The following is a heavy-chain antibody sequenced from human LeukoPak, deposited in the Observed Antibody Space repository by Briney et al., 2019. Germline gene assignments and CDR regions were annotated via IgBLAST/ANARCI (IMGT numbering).Heavy chain of an antibody. CDR3: ARDPDYGGVQH. D-gene: IGHD4-23*01. V-gene: IGHV4-30-2*01. CDR2: IYHSGST. J-gene: IGHJ1*01. CDR1: GGSISSGGYY. Sequence: SETLSLTCTVSGGSISSGGYYWSWIRQPPGKGLEWIGYIYHSGSTYYNPSLKSRVTISVDRSKNQFSLKLSSVTAADTAVYYCARDPDYGGVQHWGQGTLVTVSS.